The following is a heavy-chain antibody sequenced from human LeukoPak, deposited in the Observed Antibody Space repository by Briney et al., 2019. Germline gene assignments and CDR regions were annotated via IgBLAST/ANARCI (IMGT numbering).Heavy chain of an antibody. CDR2: MRSKANSFVT. CDR3: TTDQFNSFDI. V-gene: IGHV3-73*01. D-gene: IGHD5-24*01. Sequence: GGSLRLSCAASGFTFSGSTIHWVRQASGKGLEWVGRMRSKANSFVTTYTAPVQGRFTISRDDSKNTAYLQMSSLRTEDTALYYCTTDQFNSFDIWGQGTMVTVSS. J-gene: IGHJ3*02. CDR1: GFTFSGST.